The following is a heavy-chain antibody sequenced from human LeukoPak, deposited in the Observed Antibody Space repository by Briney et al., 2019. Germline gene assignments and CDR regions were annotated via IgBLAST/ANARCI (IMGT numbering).Heavy chain of an antibody. V-gene: IGHV3-7*05. CDR3: ARDHSEPGVIFDY. CDR1: GFTFSSYW. J-gene: IGHJ4*02. Sequence: GGSLRLSCAASGFTFSSYWMNWVRQAPGRGLEWVANIKYDGREKYYVDSAKGRFTISRDNAKNSLYLQMNSLRAEDTAVYYCARDHSEPGVIFDYWGQGSLVTVSS. CDR2: IKYDGREK. D-gene: IGHD1-14*01.